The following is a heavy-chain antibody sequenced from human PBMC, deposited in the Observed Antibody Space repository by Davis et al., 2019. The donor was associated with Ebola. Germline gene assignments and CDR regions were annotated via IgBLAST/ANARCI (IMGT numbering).Heavy chain of an antibody. Sequence: SETLSLTCTVSGGSISSSSYYWGWIRQPPGKGLEWIGSIYYSGSTYYNPSLKSRVTISVDTSKNQFSLKLSPVTAADTAVYYCARQPTVSDFDYWGQGTLVTVSS. CDR2: IYYSGST. V-gene: IGHV4-39*01. J-gene: IGHJ4*02. CDR3: ARQPTVSDFDY. D-gene: IGHD4-17*01. CDR1: GGSISSSSYY.